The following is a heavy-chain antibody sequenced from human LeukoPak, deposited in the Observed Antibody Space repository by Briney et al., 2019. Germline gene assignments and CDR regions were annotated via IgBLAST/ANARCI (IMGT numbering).Heavy chain of an antibody. CDR1: GFTFSNYA. Sequence: GGSLRLSCAATGFTFSNYAITWVRQAPGKGLEWVSGISGNGEQTYYADSVKGRFSISRDNSKNTLYLQMNSLRAEDTAVYYCARSDYGSGSYGDYWGQGTLVTVSS. V-gene: IGHV3-23*01. CDR2: ISGNGEQT. D-gene: IGHD3-10*01. J-gene: IGHJ4*02. CDR3: ARSDYGSGSYGDY.